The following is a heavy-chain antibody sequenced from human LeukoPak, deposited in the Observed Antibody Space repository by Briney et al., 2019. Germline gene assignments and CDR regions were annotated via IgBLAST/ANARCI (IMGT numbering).Heavy chain of an antibody. V-gene: IGHV3-23*01. Sequence: GGSLRLSCAPSGFTFSSYAMSWVRQAPGKGLEWVSGIGASGGSTYYADSVKGRFTISRDNSKNTLYLQMNSLRTEDTAVYYCAKAEGYDILTGLDYWGQGTLVTVSS. CDR1: GFTFSSYA. J-gene: IGHJ4*02. CDR2: IGASGGST. D-gene: IGHD3-9*01. CDR3: AKAEGYDILTGLDY.